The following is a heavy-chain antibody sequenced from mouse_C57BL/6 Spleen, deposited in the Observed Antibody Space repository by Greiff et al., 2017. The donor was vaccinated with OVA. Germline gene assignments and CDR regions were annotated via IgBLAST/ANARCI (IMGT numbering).Heavy chain of an antibody. Sequence: VQLQQSGPELVKPGASVKISCKASGYSFTDYNMNWVKQSNGKSLEWIGVINPNYGTTSYNQKFKGKATLTVDQSSSTAYMQLNSLTSEDSAVYYCVNYYGSSDRNWYFDVWGTGTTVTVSS. CDR2: INPNYGTT. D-gene: IGHD1-1*01. CDR3: VNYYGSSDRNWYFDV. V-gene: IGHV1-39*01. J-gene: IGHJ1*03. CDR1: GYSFTDYN.